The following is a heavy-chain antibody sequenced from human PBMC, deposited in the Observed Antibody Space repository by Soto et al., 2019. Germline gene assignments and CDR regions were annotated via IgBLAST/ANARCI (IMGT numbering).Heavy chain of an antibody. V-gene: IGHV4-4*02. Sequence: TSETLSLTCAVSGGSISSSNWWSWVRQPPGKGLEWIGEIYHSGSTNYNPSLKSRVTISVDKSKNQFSLKLSSVTAADTAVYYCARTVVAPSREDWFDPWGQGTLVTVSS. CDR3: ARTVVAPSREDWFDP. J-gene: IGHJ5*02. D-gene: IGHD3-22*01. CDR2: IYHSGST. CDR1: GGSISSSNW.